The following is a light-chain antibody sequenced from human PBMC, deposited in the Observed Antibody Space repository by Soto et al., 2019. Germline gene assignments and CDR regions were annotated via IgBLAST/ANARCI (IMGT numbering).Light chain of an antibody. CDR2: EVT. Sequence: QSVLTQPASVSGSPGQSITISCTGTINDVGTYNLVSWFQQHPGKAPKLMIYEVTERPSGVSNRFSGSKSGNAASLTISGLQAEDEADYHCCSYEGGGTYVFGTGTKVTVL. CDR1: INDVGTYNL. V-gene: IGLV2-23*02. J-gene: IGLJ1*01. CDR3: CSYEGGGTYV.